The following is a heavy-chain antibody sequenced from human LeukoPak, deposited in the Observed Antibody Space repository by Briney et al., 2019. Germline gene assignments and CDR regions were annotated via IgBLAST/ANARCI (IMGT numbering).Heavy chain of an antibody. Sequence: GGSLRLSYAASGFTFSDYSMNWVRQAPGKGLEWISYVGISSGNTKYADSVKGRFTISGDSAKNSVFLQMNSLRVEDTAVYYCARDHRYAFDNWGQGTLVTVSS. V-gene: IGHV3-48*04. CDR3: ARDHRYAFDN. CDR1: GFTFSDYS. D-gene: IGHD5-12*01. CDR2: VGISSGNT. J-gene: IGHJ4*02.